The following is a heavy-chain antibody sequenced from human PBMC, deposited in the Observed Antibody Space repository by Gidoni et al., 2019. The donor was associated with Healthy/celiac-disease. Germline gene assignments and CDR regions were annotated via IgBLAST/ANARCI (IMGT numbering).Heavy chain of an antibody. D-gene: IGHD1-26*01. CDR3: ARNSGSYNYYFDY. Sequence: EVQLVQSGAGVKKPGESLRISCKGCGSSFTSYWISWVRQMPGKGLEWMVRIDPSDSYTNYSPSFQGHVTISADKSISTAYLQWSSLKASDTAMYYWARNSGSYNYYFDYWGQGTLVTVSS. CDR1: GSSFTSYW. CDR2: IDPSDSYT. J-gene: IGHJ4*02. V-gene: IGHV5-10-1*03.